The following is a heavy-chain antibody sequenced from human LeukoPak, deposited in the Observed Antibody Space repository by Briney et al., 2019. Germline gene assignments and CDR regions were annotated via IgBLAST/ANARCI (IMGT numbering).Heavy chain of an antibody. CDR3: ARGLTTVTDYGMDV. CDR1: GFIVSSNY. J-gene: IGHJ6*02. D-gene: IGHD4-17*01. Sequence: QPGRSLRLSCADSGFIVSSNYMNRVRQAPGKGQEWVSVIYSGGSTYYADSVKGRFTISRDNSKNTLYLQMNSLRAEDTAVYYCARGLTTVTDYGMDVWGQGTTVTVSS. V-gene: IGHV3-66*01. CDR2: IYSGGST.